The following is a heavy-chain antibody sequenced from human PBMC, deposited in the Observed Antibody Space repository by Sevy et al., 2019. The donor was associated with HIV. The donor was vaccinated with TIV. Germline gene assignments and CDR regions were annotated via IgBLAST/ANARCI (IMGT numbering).Heavy chain of an antibody. Sequence: GGSLRLSCVVSGLTFSSDSMNWVRQAPGKGLEWLAYISSSSRTIYYADSVEGRFTISRNNDKKSAFLQMNNLRDEDSATYYCARDVDTPFVRSFDSWGQGTLVTVSS. V-gene: IGHV3-48*02. J-gene: IGHJ4*02. CDR1: GLTFSSDS. CDR2: ISSSSRTI. CDR3: ARDVDTPFVRSFDS. D-gene: IGHD5-18*01.